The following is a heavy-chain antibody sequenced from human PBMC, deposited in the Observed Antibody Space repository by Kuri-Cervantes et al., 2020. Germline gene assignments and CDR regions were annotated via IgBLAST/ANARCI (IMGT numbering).Heavy chain of an antibody. Sequence: GGSLRLSCAASGFTFSNYAMHWVRQAPGKGLEWVALISKEGNINYYTDSAKGRFIISRDNPKDTLYLQMNSLRAEDTALYYCAKEDYYDSSGYYRPRVGADYWGQGTLVTVSS. J-gene: IGHJ4*02. D-gene: IGHD3-22*01. CDR2: ISKEGNIN. CDR3: AKEDYYDSSGYYRPRVGADY. V-gene: IGHV3-30-3*01. CDR1: GFTFSNYA.